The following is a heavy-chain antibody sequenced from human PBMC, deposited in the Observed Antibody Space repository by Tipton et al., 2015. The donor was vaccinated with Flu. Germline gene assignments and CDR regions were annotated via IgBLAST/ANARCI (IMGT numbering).Heavy chain of an antibody. D-gene: IGHD1-1*01. Sequence: TLSLTCAVSGGSFSGYFWNWIRQPPGKGLEWIGDINQSGSANYNPSLKSRVTISVDSSKNEFSLTLASLTAADTAVYYCARDLWNDRRAYYYYGVDVWGQGTTVTVSS. V-gene: IGHV4-34*01. CDR1: GGSFSGYF. CDR3: ARDLWNDRRAYYYYGVDV. CDR2: INQSGSA. J-gene: IGHJ6*02.